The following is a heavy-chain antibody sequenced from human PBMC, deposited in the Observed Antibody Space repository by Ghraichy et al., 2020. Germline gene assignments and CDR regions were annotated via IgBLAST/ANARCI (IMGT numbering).Heavy chain of an antibody. Sequence: GGSLRLSCAASGFTFSSYAMSWVRQAPGKGLEWVSAISGSGGSTYYADSVKGRFTISRDNSKNTLYLQMNSLRAEDTAVYYCASHWGVVTEIPDYWGQGTLVTVSS. V-gene: IGHV3-23*01. D-gene: IGHD2-21*02. CDR3: ASHWGVVTEIPDY. J-gene: IGHJ4*02. CDR2: ISGSGGST. CDR1: GFTFSSYA.